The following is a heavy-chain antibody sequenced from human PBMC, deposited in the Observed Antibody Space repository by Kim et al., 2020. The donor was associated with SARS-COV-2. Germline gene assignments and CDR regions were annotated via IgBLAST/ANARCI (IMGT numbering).Heavy chain of an antibody. Sequence: ASVKVSCKASGYTFTSYAMNWVRQAPGQGLEWMGWINTNTGNPTYAQGFTGRFVFSLDTSVSTAYLQISSLKAEDTAVYYCARAPRGGSGSYYTQTPIFDYWGQGTLVTVSS. CDR2: INTNTGNP. CDR3: ARAPRGGSGSYYTQTPIFDY. CDR1: GYTFTSYA. V-gene: IGHV7-4-1*02. J-gene: IGHJ4*02. D-gene: IGHD3-10*01.